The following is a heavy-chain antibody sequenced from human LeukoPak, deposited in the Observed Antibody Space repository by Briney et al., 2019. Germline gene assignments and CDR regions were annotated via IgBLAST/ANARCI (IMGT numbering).Heavy chain of an antibody. CDR1: GFTFSSYS. CDR3: AKGGINLVRGSFDY. V-gene: IGHV3-48*01. D-gene: IGHD3-10*01. CDR2: ISSSSSTI. Sequence: GGSLRLSCAASGFTFSSYSMNWVRQAPGKGLEWVSYISSSSSTIYYADSVKGRFTISRDNSKNTLYVQMNSLRTEDTAMYYCAKGGINLVRGSFDYWGQGTLVTVSS. J-gene: IGHJ4*02.